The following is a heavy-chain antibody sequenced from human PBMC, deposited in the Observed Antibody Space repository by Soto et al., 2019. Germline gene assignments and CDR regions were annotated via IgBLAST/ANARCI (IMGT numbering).Heavy chain of an antibody. CDR1: GDSVSSNSAA. CDR3: TRSGYSSGWGSENWFDP. Sequence: PSQTLSLTCAISGDSVSSNSAAGNWIRQSPSRGLEWLGRTYYRSKWYNDYAVSVKSRITINPDTSKNQSSLQLNSVTPEDTAVYYCTRSGYSSGWGSENWFDPWGQGTLVTVSS. CDR2: TYYRSKWYN. D-gene: IGHD6-19*01. J-gene: IGHJ5*02. V-gene: IGHV6-1*01.